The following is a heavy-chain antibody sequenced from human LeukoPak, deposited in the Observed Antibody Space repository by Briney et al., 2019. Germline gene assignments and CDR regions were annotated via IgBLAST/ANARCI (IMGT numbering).Heavy chain of an antibody. CDR1: GFTFSSYA. V-gene: IGHV3-23*01. D-gene: IGHD1-26*01. Sequence: GGSLRLSCAASGFTFSSYAVSWVRQAPGKGLEWVSAISSSGGNTYYADSVKGRFTISRDNSKNTLYLQMNSLRAEDAAVYCCAKGGSDYDDHGYSFDYWGQGALVTVSS. J-gene: IGHJ4*02. CDR3: AKGGSDYDDHGYSFDY. CDR2: ISSSGGNT.